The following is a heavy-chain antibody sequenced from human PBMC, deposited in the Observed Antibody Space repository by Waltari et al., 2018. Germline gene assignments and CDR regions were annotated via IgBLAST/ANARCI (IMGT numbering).Heavy chain of an antibody. CDR3: ARRGIVGATDDAFDI. J-gene: IGHJ3*02. V-gene: IGHV5-51*01. D-gene: IGHD1-26*01. CDR1: GYTFTTNW. CDR2: IYPGDSDT. Sequence: EVQLVQSGAEVKKPGESLKISCKGSGYTFTTNWLGWVRQMPGKGLEWMGIIYPGDSDTRYSPSFQGQVTISADKSISTAYLQWSSLKASDTAMYYCARRGIVGATDDAFDIWGQGTMVTVSS.